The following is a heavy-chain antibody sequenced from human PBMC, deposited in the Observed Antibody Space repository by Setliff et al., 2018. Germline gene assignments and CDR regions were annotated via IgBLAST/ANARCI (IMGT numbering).Heavy chain of an antibody. J-gene: IGHJ4*02. CDR2: IYPADSDT. CDR1: GYTFTNYW. CDR3: ARVGPLTDDGIGIDY. V-gene: IGHV5-51*01. D-gene: IGHD1-26*01. Sequence: GESLKISCKGSGYTFTNYWIAWVRQMPGKGLEYMGIIYPADSDTTYSPSFQGQVTISADKSINTAYLQWSSLKASDTAIYYCARVGPLTDDGIGIDYWGQGTVVTVSS.